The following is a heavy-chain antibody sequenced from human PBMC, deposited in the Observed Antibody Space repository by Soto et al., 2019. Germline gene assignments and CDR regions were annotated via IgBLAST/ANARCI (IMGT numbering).Heavy chain of an antibody. J-gene: IGHJ3*02. CDR1: GGSISSGGYY. Sequence: SETLSLTCTVSGGSISSGGYYWSWIRQHPGKGLEGMGYIYYSGSTYYNPSLKSRVTISVDTSKNQFSLKLSSVTAADTAVYYCARASGYDYIWGSYRLDAFDIWGQGTMVTVSS. CDR2: IYYSGST. D-gene: IGHD3-16*02. V-gene: IGHV4-31*03. CDR3: ARASGYDYIWGSYRLDAFDI.